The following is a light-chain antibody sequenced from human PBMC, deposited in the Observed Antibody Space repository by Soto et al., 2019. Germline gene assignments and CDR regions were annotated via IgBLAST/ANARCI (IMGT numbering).Light chain of an antibody. V-gene: IGKV3-15*01. CDR3: QQYNNWPLA. Sequence: EIVMTQSPATLSVSPGERATLSCRASQSVSSNLAWYQQKPGQAPRLLIYGASTRATGIPARLSGSGSGTEFTLTISSLQSEDFPVYYCQQYNNWPLAFGGGTKVEIK. CDR1: QSVSSN. J-gene: IGKJ4*01. CDR2: GAS.